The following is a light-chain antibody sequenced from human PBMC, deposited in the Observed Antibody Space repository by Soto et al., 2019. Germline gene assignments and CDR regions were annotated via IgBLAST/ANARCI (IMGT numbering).Light chain of an antibody. CDR3: CSYAGSRNYV. V-gene: IGLV2-23*01. CDR1: SSDVWSYNL. J-gene: IGLJ1*01. CDR2: EGS. Sequence: ALSPPASVSWSPGQSITISCPGTSSDVWSYNLVSWYQQHPGKAPKLMIYEGSKRPSGVSNRFSGSKSGNTASLTISGLQAEDEADYYCCSYAGSRNYVFGTGTKVTVL.